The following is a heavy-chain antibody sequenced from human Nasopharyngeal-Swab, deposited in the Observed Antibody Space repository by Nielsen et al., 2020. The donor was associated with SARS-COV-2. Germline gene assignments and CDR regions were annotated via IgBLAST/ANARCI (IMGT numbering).Heavy chain of an antibody. D-gene: IGHD2/OR15-2a*01. CDR2: ISYDGSNK. V-gene: IGHV3-30*04. CDR1: GFTFSSSA. Sequence: GGSLRLSCPASGFTFSSSAMHWVRQAPGKGLEWVAVISYDGSNKYYADSVKGRFTISRDNSKNTLYLQMNSLRAEDTAVYYCARDLPENNYYGMDVWGQGTTVTVSS. CDR3: ARDLPENNYYGMDV. J-gene: IGHJ6*02.